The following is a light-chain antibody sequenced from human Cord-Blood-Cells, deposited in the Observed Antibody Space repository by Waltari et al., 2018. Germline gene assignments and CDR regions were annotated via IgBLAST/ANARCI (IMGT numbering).Light chain of an antibody. CDR1: SSDGGGYNY. CDR2: EVS. CDR3: SSYTSSSTLV. J-gene: IGLJ1*01. Sequence: QSALTQPASVSGSPGPSITISCPGTSSDGGGYNYVSWYQQHPGKAPKLMIYEVSNRPSGVSNRFSGSKSGNTASLTISGLQAEDEADYYCSSYTSSSTLVFGTGTKVTVL. V-gene: IGLV2-14*01.